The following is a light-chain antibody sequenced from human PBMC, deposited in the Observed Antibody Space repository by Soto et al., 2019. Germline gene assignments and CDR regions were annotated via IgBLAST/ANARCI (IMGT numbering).Light chain of an antibody. J-gene: IGLJ2*01. CDR1: SSDVGGYNF. V-gene: IGLV2-14*03. Sequence: QSVLTQPASVSGSPGQSITISCTGTSSDVGGYNFVSWYQQHPGTAPRLMIFDVDNRPSGVSTRFSGSKSGNTASLTISGLQAEDEADYYCCSYSGSSTIVVFGGGTKLTVL. CDR2: DVD. CDR3: CSYSGSSTIVV.